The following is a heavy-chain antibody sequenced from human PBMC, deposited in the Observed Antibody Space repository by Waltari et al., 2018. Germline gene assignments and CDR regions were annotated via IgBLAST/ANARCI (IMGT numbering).Heavy chain of an antibody. CDR1: GGSISSSSYY. CDR3: GVFTVTTSHFQH. CDR2: IYYSGST. J-gene: IGHJ1*01. V-gene: IGHV4-39*01. D-gene: IGHD4-17*01. Sequence: QLQLQESGPGLVKPSETLSLTCTVSGGSISSSSYYWGWIRQPPGKGLEWIGSIYYSGSTYYNPTLNSRFTISVDTSKNQFSLKLSSVTAADTAVYYCGVFTVTTSHFQHWGQGTLVTVSS.